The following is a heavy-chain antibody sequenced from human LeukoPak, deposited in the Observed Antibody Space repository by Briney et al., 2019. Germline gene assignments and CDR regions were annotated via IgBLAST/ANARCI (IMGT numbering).Heavy chain of an antibody. Sequence: SETLSLTCTVSGGSIANYYWTWIRQSPGKGLEWIGYIYKSGNTNYNPSLKTRVTISVDTSKNQFSLDLSSVTAADTAVYYCARDKDYFDSGGAFDIWGQGTMVTVSS. D-gene: IGHD3-22*01. V-gene: IGHV4-59*01. J-gene: IGHJ3*02. CDR3: ARDKDYFDSGGAFDI. CDR1: GGSIANYY. CDR2: IYKSGNT.